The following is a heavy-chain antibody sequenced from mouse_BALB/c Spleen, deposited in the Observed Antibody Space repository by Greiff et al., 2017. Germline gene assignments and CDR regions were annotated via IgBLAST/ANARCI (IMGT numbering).Heavy chain of an antibody. CDR1: GYTFTSYV. CDR2: INPYNDGT. Sequence: VQLQQSGPELVKPGASVKMSCKASGYTFTSYVMHWVKQKPGQGLEWIGYINPYNDGTKYNEKFKGKATLTSDKSSSTAYMELSSLTSEDSAVYYCARPPSSATAVGGFAYWGQGTTLTVSS. V-gene: IGHV1-14*01. CDR3: ARPPSSATAVGGFAY. D-gene: IGHD1-1*01. J-gene: IGHJ2*01.